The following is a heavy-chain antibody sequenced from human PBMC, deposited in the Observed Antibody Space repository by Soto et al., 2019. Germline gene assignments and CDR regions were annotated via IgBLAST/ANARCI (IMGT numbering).Heavy chain of an antibody. D-gene: IGHD4-4*01. V-gene: IGHV3-30*18. CDR2: ISYDGSNK. Sequence: PGGSLRLSCAASGFTFSSYGMHWVRQAPGKGLEWVAVISYDGSNKYYADSVKGRFTISRDNSKNTLYLQMNSLRAEDTAVYYCAKDIVYSNQYYYYGMDVWGQGTTVTVSS. J-gene: IGHJ6*02. CDR1: GFTFSSYG. CDR3: AKDIVYSNQYYYYGMDV.